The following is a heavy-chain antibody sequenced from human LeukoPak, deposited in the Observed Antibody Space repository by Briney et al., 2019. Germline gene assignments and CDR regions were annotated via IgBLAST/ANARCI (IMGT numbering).Heavy chain of an antibody. Sequence: GGSLRLSCAASGFTFSSYWMQGVRQAPGKGGVWVSRINSDGSSTSYADSVKGRFTISRDNATNTLYLQMNSLRAEDTAVYYCARVACSSTSCYGYDAFDIWGQGTMVTVSS. CDR3: ARVACSSTSCYGYDAFDI. V-gene: IGHV3-74*01. J-gene: IGHJ3*02. CDR1: GFTFSSYW. D-gene: IGHD2-2*01. CDR2: INSDGSST.